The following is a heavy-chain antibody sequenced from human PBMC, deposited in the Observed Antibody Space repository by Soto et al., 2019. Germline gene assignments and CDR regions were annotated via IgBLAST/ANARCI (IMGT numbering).Heavy chain of an antibody. J-gene: IGHJ4*02. CDR2: ISWNSGSI. V-gene: IGHV3-9*01. CDR3: AKTTYYDFWSGYYDY. D-gene: IGHD3-3*01. Sequence: GGSLRLSCAASGFTFDDYAMHWVRQAPGKGLEWVSGISWNSGSIGYADSVKGRFTISRDNAKNSLYLQMNSLRAEDTACYYCAKTTYYDFWSGYYDYWGQGTLVTVSS. CDR1: GFTFDDYA.